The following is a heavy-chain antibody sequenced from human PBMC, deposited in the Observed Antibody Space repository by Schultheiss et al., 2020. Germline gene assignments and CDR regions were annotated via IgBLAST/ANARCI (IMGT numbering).Heavy chain of an antibody. D-gene: IGHD1-26*01. CDR2: IIPILGIA. CDR3: ARDDVRSYSGSYWAADYYGMDV. Sequence: SVKVSCKASGGTFSSYTISWVRQAPGQGLEWMGRIIPILGIANYAQKFQGRVTITADKSTSTAYMELSSLRSEDTAVYYCARDDVRSYSGSYWAADYYGMDVWGQGTTVTVSS. V-gene: IGHV1-69*04. CDR1: GGTFSSYT. J-gene: IGHJ6*02.